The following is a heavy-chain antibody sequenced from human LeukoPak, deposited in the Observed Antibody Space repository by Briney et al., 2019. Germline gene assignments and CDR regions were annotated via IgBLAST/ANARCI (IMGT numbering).Heavy chain of an antibody. J-gene: IGHJ3*02. Sequence: PGGSLRLSCAASGFTFSSHGMLWVRQAPGKGLEWVALIWFDGSNKYYADSVKGRFTISRDNSKNTLNLQMNSLRAEDTAVYYCARDRPRITIFGPPPRAEDAFDIWGQGTMVTVSS. V-gene: IGHV3-33*01. CDR3: ARDRPRITIFGPPPRAEDAFDI. D-gene: IGHD3-3*01. CDR1: GFTFSSHG. CDR2: IWFDGSNK.